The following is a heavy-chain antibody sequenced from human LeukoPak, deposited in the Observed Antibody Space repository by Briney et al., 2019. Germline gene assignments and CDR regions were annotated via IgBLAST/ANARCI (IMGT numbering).Heavy chain of an antibody. CDR3: ARGGLSGWYYWFDP. V-gene: IGHV5-51*01. D-gene: IGHD6-19*01. CDR2: IYPGYSDT. Sequence: GDSLKISCKGSGYSFISYWIGWVRQMPGKGLEWMGIIYPGYSDTRYSPSFQGQVTISVDKSISTAYLQWSSLKASDTAIYYCARGGLSGWYYWFDPWGQGTLVTVSS. J-gene: IGHJ5*02. CDR1: GYSFISYW.